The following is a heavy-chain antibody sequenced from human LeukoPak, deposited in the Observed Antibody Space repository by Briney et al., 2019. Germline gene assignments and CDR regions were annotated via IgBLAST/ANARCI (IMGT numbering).Heavy chain of an antibody. Sequence: GGSLRLSCAASGFTFSSYSMNWVRQAPGRGLEWVSSISSSSSYIYYADSVKGRFTISRDNAKNSLYLQMNSLRAEDTAVYYCARETHKYCSGGSCYEAFDIWGQGTMVTVSS. CDR1: GFTFSSYS. CDR2: ISSSSSYI. V-gene: IGHV3-21*01. CDR3: ARETHKYCSGGSCYEAFDI. D-gene: IGHD2-15*01. J-gene: IGHJ3*02.